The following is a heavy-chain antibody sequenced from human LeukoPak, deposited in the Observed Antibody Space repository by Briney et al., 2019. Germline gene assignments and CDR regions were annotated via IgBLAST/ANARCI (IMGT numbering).Heavy chain of an antibody. D-gene: IGHD6-13*01. CDR1: GYTFTGYY. CDR2: IIPIFGTA. V-gene: IGHV1-69*13. CDR3: ARGTLAAAGTPTFDY. Sequence: GASVKVSCKASGYTFTGYYMHWVRQAPGQGLEWMGGIIPIFGTANYAQKFQGRVTITADESTSTAYMELSSLRSEDTAVYYCARGTLAAAGTPTFDYWGQGTLVTVSS. J-gene: IGHJ4*02.